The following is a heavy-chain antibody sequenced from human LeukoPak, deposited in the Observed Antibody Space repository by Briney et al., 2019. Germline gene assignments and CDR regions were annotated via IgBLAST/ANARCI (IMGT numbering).Heavy chain of an antibody. D-gene: IGHD3-3*01. CDR2: VYYTGST. Sequence: SETLSLTCTVSGVSIGRSSYFWGWIRQPPGKGLEFIGTVYYTGSTHYNPSLKGRVTISIDTSKNQFSLRLTSVTAADTAVYYCARGEVFTIFLLGFFDNWGQGSLVTVST. CDR3: ARGEVFTIFLLGFFDN. CDR1: GVSIGRSSYF. V-gene: IGHV4-39*02. J-gene: IGHJ4*02.